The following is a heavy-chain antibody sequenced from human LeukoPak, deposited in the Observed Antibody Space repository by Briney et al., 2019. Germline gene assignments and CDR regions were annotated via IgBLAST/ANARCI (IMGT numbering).Heavy chain of an antibody. Sequence: SETLSLTCTVSGGPISSYYWSWIRQPAGKGLEWIGRIYTSGSTNYNPSLKSRVTMSVDTSKNQFSLKLSSVTAADTAVYYCAGDYDFWSGYYTYGMDVWGQGTTVTVSS. CDR1: GGPISSYY. V-gene: IGHV4-4*07. CDR2: IYTSGST. J-gene: IGHJ6*02. CDR3: AGDYDFWSGYYTYGMDV. D-gene: IGHD3-3*01.